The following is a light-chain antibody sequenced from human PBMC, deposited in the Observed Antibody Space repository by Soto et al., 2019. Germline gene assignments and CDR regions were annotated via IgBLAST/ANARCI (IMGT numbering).Light chain of an antibody. CDR1: QSIGST. Sequence: EIVMTQSPATVSASPGDTATLSCRASQSIGSTVAWYQQKPGQAPRLLMHAAFIRASDVPARFSGSGSGTEFTLTISSLQSADFALYYCQQYYTWSTFGPGTKGDIK. CDR2: AAF. V-gene: IGKV3-15*01. CDR3: QQYYTWST. J-gene: IGKJ3*01.